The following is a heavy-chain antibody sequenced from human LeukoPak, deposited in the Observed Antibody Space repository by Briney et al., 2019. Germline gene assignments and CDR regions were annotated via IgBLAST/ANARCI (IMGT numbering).Heavy chain of an antibody. V-gene: IGHV1-2*02. J-gene: IGHJ3*02. Sequence: ASVKVSCKASGYTITGYYMHWVRQAPGQGLEWMGWINANNDGSVYAQKFQGRVTMTRDTSTNTAYTELSRLRSDDTAVYYCARKRGVGVDTNAFDMWGQGTMVTVSS. CDR3: ARKRGVGVDTNAFDM. CDR1: GYTITGYY. D-gene: IGHD3-3*01. CDR2: INANNDGS.